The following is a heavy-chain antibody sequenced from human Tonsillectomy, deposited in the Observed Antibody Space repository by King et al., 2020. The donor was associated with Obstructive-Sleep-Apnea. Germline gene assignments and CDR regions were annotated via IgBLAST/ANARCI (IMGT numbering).Heavy chain of an antibody. D-gene: IGHD3-22*01. CDR3: AKGDYFDSSGYFDY. CDR2: VSGSGGST. Sequence: VQLVESGGGLVQPGGSLRLSCAASGFTFSSYVMSWVRQTPGKGLEWVSAVSGSGGSTYYADSVKGRFTISRDNSKNTLYLQVNSLRAEDTAVYYCAKGDYFDSSGYFDYWGQGTLVTVSS. J-gene: IGHJ4*02. CDR1: GFTFSSYV. V-gene: IGHV3-23*04.